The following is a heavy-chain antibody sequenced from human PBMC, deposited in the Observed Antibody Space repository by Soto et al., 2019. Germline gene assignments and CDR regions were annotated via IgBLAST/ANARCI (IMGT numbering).Heavy chain of an antibody. CDR2: ISYDGSNK. CDR1: GFTFSSYG. CDR3: VKDIDY. J-gene: IGHJ4*02. Sequence: GGSLRLSCAASGFTFSSYGMHWVRQAPGKGLEWVAVISYDGSNKYYADSVKGRFTISRDNSKNTLYLQMNSLRAEDTAVYYCVKDIDYWGQGTLVTVSS. V-gene: IGHV3-30*18.